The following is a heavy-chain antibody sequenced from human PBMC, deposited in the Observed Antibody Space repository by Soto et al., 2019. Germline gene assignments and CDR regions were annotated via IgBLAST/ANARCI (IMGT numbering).Heavy chain of an antibody. V-gene: IGHV4-59*08. CDR1: GASIRGYY. Sequence: QVQLQESGPGLVKPSETLSLTCTVSGASIRGYYWSWIRQPPGKGLEWIGYAYYGGATHSNPSFQRRVTIDFDTSKNQFSLILRSVTAADTAVYYCARRQVVPIGWFDPWGQGSLVTVSS. CDR3: ARRQVVPIGWFDP. CDR2: AYYGGAT. D-gene: IGHD2-2*01. J-gene: IGHJ5*02.